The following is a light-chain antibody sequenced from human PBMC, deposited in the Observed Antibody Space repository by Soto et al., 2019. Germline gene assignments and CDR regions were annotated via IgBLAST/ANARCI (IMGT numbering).Light chain of an antibody. CDR3: QQYGSSPWT. CDR2: GAS. CDR1: QSVSTNY. V-gene: IGKV3-20*01. J-gene: IGKJ1*01. Sequence: EIVLTQSPATLSLSPGERATLSCRASQSVSTNYLAWYQQKPGQAPRPLIYGASSRATGIPDRFSGSGSGADFTLTISRLEPEDCAVYYCQQYGSSPWTFGQGTTVEIK.